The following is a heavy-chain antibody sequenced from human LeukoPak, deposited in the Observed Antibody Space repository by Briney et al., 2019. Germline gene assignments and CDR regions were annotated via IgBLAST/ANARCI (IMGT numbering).Heavy chain of an antibody. Sequence: ASVKVSCKASGYTFTSYYMHWVRQAPGQGLEWMGIINPSGGSTSYAQKFQGRVTMTRDTSTSTVYMGLSSLRSEDTAVYYCARDPGYCSGGSCSDPVYYFDYWGQGTLVTVSS. V-gene: IGHV1-46*01. D-gene: IGHD2-15*01. CDR2: INPSGGST. J-gene: IGHJ4*02. CDR3: ARDPGYCSGGSCSDPVYYFDY. CDR1: GYTFTSYY.